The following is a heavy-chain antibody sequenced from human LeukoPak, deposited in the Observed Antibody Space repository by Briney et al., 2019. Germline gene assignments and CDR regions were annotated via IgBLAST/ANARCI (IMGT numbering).Heavy chain of an antibody. CDR3: ARDSSAFYGSEYFQH. J-gene: IGHJ1*01. D-gene: IGHD2/OR15-2a*01. CDR1: GYTFTNYG. CDR2: IGAYSGNS. V-gene: IGHV1-18*01. Sequence: ASVKVSCKASGYTFTNYGITWVRQAPGQGLEWMGWIGAYSGNSEFAQKFQGRVTMTTDASSGTAYMELTNLTPDDTAVYFCARDSSAFYGSEYFQHWGQGTLVTVSS.